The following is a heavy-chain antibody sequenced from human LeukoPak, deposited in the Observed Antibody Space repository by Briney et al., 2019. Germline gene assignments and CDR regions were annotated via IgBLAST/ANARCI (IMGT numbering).Heavy chain of an antibody. D-gene: IGHD5-18*01. CDR2: ISGSGGST. V-gene: IGHV3-23*01. J-gene: IGHJ3*01. CDR1: GFTFSSYA. CDR3: AKGRSEYSYTSDALNV. Sequence: GGSLRLSCAASGFTFSSYAMSWVRQAPGKGLEWVSAISGSGGSTYYADSVKGRFTISRDNSKNTLYLQMNSLRAEDTAVYYCAKGRSEYSYTSDALNVWGQGTMIIVSS.